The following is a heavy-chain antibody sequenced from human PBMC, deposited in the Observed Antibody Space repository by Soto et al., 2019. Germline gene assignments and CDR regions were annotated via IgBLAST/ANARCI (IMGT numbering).Heavy chain of an antibody. J-gene: IGHJ4*02. Sequence: PGGSLRLSCAVSGFSLTSCGMHWVRQAPGKGPEWVAVLWYDGSNKFYGDSVKGRFTISRDNFKNTVSLEMNSLRVEDMAVYYCARDNLGGPTYYDFWSGYSHIDYWGQGTLVTVSS. D-gene: IGHD3-3*01. V-gene: IGHV3-33*01. CDR1: GFSLTSCG. CDR3: ARDNLGGPTYYDFWSGYSHIDY. CDR2: LWYDGSNK.